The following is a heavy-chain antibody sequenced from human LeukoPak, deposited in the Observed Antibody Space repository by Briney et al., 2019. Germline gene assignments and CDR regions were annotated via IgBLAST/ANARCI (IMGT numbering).Heavy chain of an antibody. CDR3: AKDPSQVWFGELHFDY. D-gene: IGHD3-10*01. V-gene: IGHV3-30*18. Sequence: PAGGSLRLSCAASGFTFSSYGMHWVRQAPGKGLEWVAVISCDGSNKYYADSVKGRFTISRDNSKNTLYLQMNSLRAEDTAVYYCAKDPSQVWFGELHFDYWGQGTLVTVSS. CDR2: ISCDGSNK. J-gene: IGHJ4*02. CDR1: GFTFSSYG.